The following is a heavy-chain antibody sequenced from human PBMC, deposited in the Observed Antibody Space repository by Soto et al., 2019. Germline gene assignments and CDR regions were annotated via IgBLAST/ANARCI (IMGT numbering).Heavy chain of an antibody. CDR1: GFTFSSYG. D-gene: IGHD3-3*01. Sequence: PGGSLRLSCAASGFTFSSYGMHWVRQAPGKGLEWVAVISYDGSNKYYADSVKVRFTISRDNSKNTLYLQMNSLRAEDTAVYYCAKGDYDFWSGYYTIYYYYGMDLWGQGTTVTVSS. CDR3: AKGDYDFWSGYYTIYYYYGMDL. J-gene: IGHJ6*02. V-gene: IGHV3-30*18. CDR2: ISYDGSNK.